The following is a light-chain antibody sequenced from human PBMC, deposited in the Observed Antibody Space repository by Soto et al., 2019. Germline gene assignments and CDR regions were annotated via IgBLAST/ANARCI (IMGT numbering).Light chain of an antibody. CDR2: EVT. V-gene: IGLV2-14*01. CDR1: SSDIGGYNA. J-gene: IGLJ1*01. CDR3: HPFRVSHLSV. Sequence: QSALTQPASVSGSPGQTITISCAGTSSDIGGYNAVSWYQHHPGKAPKLIIYEVTHRPSGVSDRFSAPKYGNTASLTISGLQAEDDTDYYCHPFRVSHLSVLGTGRKAT.